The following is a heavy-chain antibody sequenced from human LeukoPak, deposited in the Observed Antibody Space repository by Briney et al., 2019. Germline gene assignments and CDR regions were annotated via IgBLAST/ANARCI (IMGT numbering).Heavy chain of an antibody. Sequence: PGGSLRLSCAAAGFNFKNYGMHWVRQALDKGLEWAAVIWYDGSKQYYADSVKGRFTISRDNSKNMLYLQINSLRVEDTAVYYCARDIRSSYFDCWGQGTLVTVSS. J-gene: IGHJ4*02. CDR2: IWYDGSKQ. CDR1: GFNFKNYG. D-gene: IGHD6-19*01. CDR3: ARDIRSSYFDC. V-gene: IGHV3-33*01.